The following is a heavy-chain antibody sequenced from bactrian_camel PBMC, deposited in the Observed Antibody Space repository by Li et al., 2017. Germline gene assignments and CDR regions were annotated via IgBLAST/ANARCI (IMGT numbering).Heavy chain of an antibody. CDR1: GNTYSSYC. V-gene: IGHV3S63*01. J-gene: IGHJ7*01. D-gene: IGHD1*01. CDR2: IATGSGNT. Sequence: HVQLVESGGGSVQAGGSLGLSCVDSGNTYSSYCMGWFRQVPGKEREGVARIATGSGNTYYADSVKGRFTISQDNAKNTIYLQMDSLTPEDTAKYYCAADRDERCGLYHYGVDYWGKGTQVTVS.